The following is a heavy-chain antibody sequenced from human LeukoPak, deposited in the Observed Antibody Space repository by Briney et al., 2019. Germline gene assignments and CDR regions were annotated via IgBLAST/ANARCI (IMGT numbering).Heavy chain of an antibody. Sequence: SETLSLTCTVSGGSFSNYYWSWIRQPAGKGLEWIGRIYTSGSTNYNPSVKSRVTMSVDTSNNQFSLKLTSVTAADTAVYYCARQPLQYYGMDVWGQGTTVTVSS. V-gene: IGHV4-4*07. CDR1: GGSFSNYY. CDR2: IYTSGST. D-gene: IGHD1-14*01. J-gene: IGHJ6*02. CDR3: ARQPLQYYGMDV.